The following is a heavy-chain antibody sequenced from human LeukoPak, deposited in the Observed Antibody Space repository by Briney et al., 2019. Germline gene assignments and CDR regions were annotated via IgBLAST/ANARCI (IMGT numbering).Heavy chain of an antibody. CDR1: GGSLSSSSYY. Sequence: SETLSLTCTVSGGSLSSSSYYWGWIRQPPGKGLEWIGSIYYSGSTYYNPSLKSRVTISVDTSKNQFSLKLSSVTAADTAVYYCAPHTAYSYGLSSWGQGTLVTVSS. CDR3: APHTAYSYGLSS. V-gene: IGHV4-39*01. CDR2: IYYSGST. D-gene: IGHD5-18*01. J-gene: IGHJ5*02.